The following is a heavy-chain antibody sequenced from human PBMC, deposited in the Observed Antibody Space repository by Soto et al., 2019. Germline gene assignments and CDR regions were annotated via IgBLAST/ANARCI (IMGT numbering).Heavy chain of an antibody. D-gene: IGHD5-18*01. J-gene: IGHJ6*03. Sequence: EVQLVESGGGLVQPGGSLRLSCAASGFTFSSYWMHWVRQAPGKGLVWVSRINSGGSSTSYADSVKGRFTISRDNAKNTLYLQMNSLRAEDTAVYYCARDGVTYYYYYMDVWGKGTTVTVSS. CDR2: INSGGSST. V-gene: IGHV3-74*01. CDR3: ARDGVTYYYYYMDV. CDR1: GFTFSSYW.